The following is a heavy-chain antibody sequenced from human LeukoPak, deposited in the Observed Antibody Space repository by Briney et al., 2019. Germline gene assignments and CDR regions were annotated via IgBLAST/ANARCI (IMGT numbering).Heavy chain of an antibody. CDR1: GFTLNTYS. CDR3: VRRGDYGDL. D-gene: IGHD3-10*01. CDR2: SSTTGLTI. V-gene: IGHV3-48*01. J-gene: IGHJ4*02. Sequence: PGGSLRLSCEASGFTLNTYSMNWVRQAPGKGLEWVSYSSTTGLTIYYADSVKGRFTISRDNAKNSLHLQMNNLRAEDTAVYYCVRRGDYGDLWGQGTLVTVSS.